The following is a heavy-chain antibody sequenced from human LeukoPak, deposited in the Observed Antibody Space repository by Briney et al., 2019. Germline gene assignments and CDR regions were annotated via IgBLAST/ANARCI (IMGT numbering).Heavy chain of an antibody. Sequence: PGGSLRLSCAASGFTFSSYWMSWARQAPGKGLEWVANIKQDGSEKYYVDSMKGRFTISRDNAKNSLFLQMDSLRAEDTAVYYCAREGGYSGYDCDYWGQGTLVTVSS. CDR1: GFTFSSYW. V-gene: IGHV3-7*01. CDR2: IKQDGSEK. D-gene: IGHD5-12*01. CDR3: AREGGYSGYDCDY. J-gene: IGHJ4*02.